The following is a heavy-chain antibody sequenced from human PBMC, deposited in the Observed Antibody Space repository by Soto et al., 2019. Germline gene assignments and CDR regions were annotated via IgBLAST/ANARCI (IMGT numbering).Heavy chain of an antibody. CDR3: VPRKGDPFT. D-gene: IGHD3-16*01. J-gene: IGHJ4*02. V-gene: IGHV3-23*01. CDR1: GFNFCRDA. Sequence: GGSLKTSSATSGFNFCRDAKGWVRRAPGKGLEWVSAISGSGGSTYYADSVKGRFTISRDNSKNTLYLQMNSLRAEDTAVYYCVPRKGDPFTWGPGPLVTVSS. CDR2: ISGSGGST.